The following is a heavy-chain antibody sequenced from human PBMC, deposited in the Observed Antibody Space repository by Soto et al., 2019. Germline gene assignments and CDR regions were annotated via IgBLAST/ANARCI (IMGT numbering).Heavy chain of an antibody. CDR2: MTPKSGCT. D-gene: IGHD1-20*01. J-gene: IGHJ4*02. CDR1: GYTFTDYD. CDR3: TRNLYNTGDFDH. Sequence: QVQLMQSGAEVRKPGASVKVSCKASGYTFTDYDINWVRQATGQGLEWLGWMTPKSGCTGYAQKFQGRVTLTRDTSRGTAYMELSSLTSEDTAVYYCTRNLYNTGDFDHWGQGTLVTVSS. V-gene: IGHV1-8*02.